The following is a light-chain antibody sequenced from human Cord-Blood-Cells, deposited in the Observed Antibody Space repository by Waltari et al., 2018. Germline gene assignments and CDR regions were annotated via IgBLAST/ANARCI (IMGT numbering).Light chain of an antibody. J-gene: IGLJ1*01. V-gene: IGLV2-14*01. CDR2: DVS. CDR1: SSHVGGYNY. Sequence: QSALTQPASVSGSPGQSTTISCTGTSSHVGGYNYVPWYQQHPGKAPNPMIYDVSNRPSGVSNRFSGSKSGNTASLTISGLQAEDEADYYCSSYTSSSTLYVVGTGTKVTVL. CDR3: SSYTSSSTLYV.